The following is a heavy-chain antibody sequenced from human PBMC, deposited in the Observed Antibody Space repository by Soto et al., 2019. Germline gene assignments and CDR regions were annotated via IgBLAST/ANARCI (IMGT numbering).Heavy chain of an antibody. CDR1: GASISNYH. J-gene: IGHJ4*02. Sequence: SETLSLTCSVSGASISNYHYSWIRQSPGKGLEWIGYVYHRGTTYYTPSLKSRVNMSLDTSTNEFYLNLKSVTAADTAVYYCAFGGYSYGRRCGFWGRGTLVTVSS. D-gene: IGHD5-18*01. CDR3: AFGGYSYGRRCGF. CDR2: VYHRGTT. V-gene: IGHV4-59*01.